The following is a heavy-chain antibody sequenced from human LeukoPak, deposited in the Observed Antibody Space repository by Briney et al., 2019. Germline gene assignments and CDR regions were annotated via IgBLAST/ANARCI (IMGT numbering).Heavy chain of an antibody. V-gene: IGHV1-46*01. Sequence: ASVKVSCKASGYTFTSYYMHWVRQAPGQGLEWMGIINPSGGSTSYAQKFQGRVTMTRDTSTSTVYMELSSLRSEDTAVYYCARGPDYDSSGYYTYFQHWGQGTLVTVSS. CDR2: INPSGGST. J-gene: IGHJ1*01. CDR3: ARGPDYDSSGYYTYFQH. CDR1: GYTFTSYY. D-gene: IGHD3-22*01.